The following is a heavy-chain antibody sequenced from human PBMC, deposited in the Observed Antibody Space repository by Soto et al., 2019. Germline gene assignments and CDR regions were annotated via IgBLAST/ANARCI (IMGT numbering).Heavy chain of an antibody. J-gene: IGHJ6*02. CDR1: GYIFVNYG. V-gene: IGHV1-18*01. CDR3: VMLDKDVAPTRQDV. D-gene: IGHD2-2*03. Sequence: QVQLVQSGGEVKKPGASVKVSCKASGYIFVNYGIAWVRQAPGQGLEWMGGISSYTGDTHYASKVKGRLTMTTDKSTSTAYMEMESLTAEDTAVYYCVMLDKDVAPTRQDVWGQGTMVTVSS. CDR2: ISSYTGDT.